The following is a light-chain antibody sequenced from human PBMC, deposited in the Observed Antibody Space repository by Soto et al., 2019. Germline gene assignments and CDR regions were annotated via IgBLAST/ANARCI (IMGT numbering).Light chain of an antibody. CDR3: QQYGSSPRT. CDR1: QSVSSSY. CDR2: GAS. J-gene: IGKJ1*01. Sequence: ESVLTQSPGTLSLSPVERATLSCRASQSVSSSYLAWYQQKPGQAPRLLIYGASSRATGMPDRFSGSGSGTDFTLTISRLEPEDFAVYYCQQYGSSPRTLGPATKLDIK. V-gene: IGKV3-20*01.